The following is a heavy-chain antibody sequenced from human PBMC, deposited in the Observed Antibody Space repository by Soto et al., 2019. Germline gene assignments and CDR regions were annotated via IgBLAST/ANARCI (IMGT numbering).Heavy chain of an antibody. J-gene: IGHJ4*02. V-gene: IGHV3-53*01. D-gene: IGHD1-26*01. CDR2: IYSGGST. Sequence: QTGGSLRLSCAASGFTVSSNYMSWVRQAPGKGLEWVSVIYSGGSTYYADSVKGRFTISRDNSKNTLYLQMNSLRAEDTAVYYCATYSGSYYGYLDYWGQGTLVTVSS. CDR1: GFTVSSNY. CDR3: ATYSGSYYGYLDY.